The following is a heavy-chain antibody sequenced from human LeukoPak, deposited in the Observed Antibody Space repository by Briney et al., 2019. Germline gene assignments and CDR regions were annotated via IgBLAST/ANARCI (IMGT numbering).Heavy chain of an antibody. Sequence: SETLSLTCAVHGGSFSGYYWSWIRQPPGKGLEWIGEINHSGSTNYNPSLKSRVTISVDTSKNQFSLKLSSVTAADTAVYYCARRSSHPHYDRHFDYWGQGTLVTVSS. D-gene: IGHD3-22*01. V-gene: IGHV4-34*01. J-gene: IGHJ4*02. CDR2: INHSGST. CDR3: ARRSSHPHYDRHFDY. CDR1: GGSFSGYY.